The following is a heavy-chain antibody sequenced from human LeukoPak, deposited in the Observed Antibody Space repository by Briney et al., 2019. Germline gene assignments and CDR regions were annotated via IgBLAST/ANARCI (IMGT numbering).Heavy chain of an antibody. CDR3: AKGGKWDVTPFDY. D-gene: IGHD1-26*01. J-gene: IGHJ4*02. Sequence: GGSLRLSCAASGFTFTSYSMNGVRQAPGKGLEWVSTISGGGGSTYYADSVKGRFTISRDNSKNTLYLQVNSLRAEDTAVYYCAKGGKWDVTPFDYWGQGTLVTVSS. CDR2: ISGGGGST. V-gene: IGHV3-23*01. CDR1: GFTFTSYS.